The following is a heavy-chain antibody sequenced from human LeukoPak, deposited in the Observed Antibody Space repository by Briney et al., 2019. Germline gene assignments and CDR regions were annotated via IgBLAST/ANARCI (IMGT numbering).Heavy chain of an antibody. Sequence: GESLKISCEGSGYSFTTYWIGWVRQMPGKGLEWMGIIYPGDSDTRYSPSFQGQVTISADKSISTAYLQWSSLKAPDTAMYYCARSASGSSSPDGHFDYWGQGTLVTVSS. CDR1: GYSFTTYW. CDR3: ARSASGSSSPDGHFDY. V-gene: IGHV5-51*01. J-gene: IGHJ4*02. D-gene: IGHD1-26*01. CDR2: IYPGDSDT.